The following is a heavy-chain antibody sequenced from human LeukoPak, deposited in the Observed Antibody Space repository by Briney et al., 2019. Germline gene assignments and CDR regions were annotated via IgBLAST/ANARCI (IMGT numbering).Heavy chain of an antibody. CDR3: AKPAKTDYADY. V-gene: IGHV3-23*01. J-gene: IGHJ4*02. Sequence: PGGSLRLSCAASGFTFSSYEMNWVRQAPGKGLEWVSSINASGGSTYYADSVKGRFTISRDNSKNTLYLQMNSLRAEDTAVYYCAKPAKTDYADYWGQGTLVTVSS. CDR2: INASGGST. D-gene: IGHD1-14*01. CDR1: GFTFSSYE.